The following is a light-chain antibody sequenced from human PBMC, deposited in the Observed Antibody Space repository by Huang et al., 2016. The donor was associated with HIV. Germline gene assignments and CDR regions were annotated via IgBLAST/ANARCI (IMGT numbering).Light chain of an antibody. V-gene: IGKV3-15*01. CDR1: QSVSSN. CDR2: GAS. Sequence: EIVMTQSPATLSVSPGERATLSCRASQSVSSNLAWYQQKPGQAPRRLIYGASTRATGIPARCSGSGSVTEFTLTISSLQSEDFAVYYCQQYNNWPPMYTFGQGTKLEIK. CDR3: QQYNNWPPMYT. J-gene: IGKJ2*01.